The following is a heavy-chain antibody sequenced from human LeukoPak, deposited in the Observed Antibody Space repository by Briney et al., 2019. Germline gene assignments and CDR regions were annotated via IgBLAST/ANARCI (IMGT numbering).Heavy chain of an antibody. J-gene: IGHJ3*02. V-gene: IGHV3-30*02. D-gene: IGHD2-15*01. CDR1: GFTFSSYG. Sequence: PGGSLRLSCAASGFTFSSYGMHWVRQAPGKGLEWVAFIRYDGSNKYYADSVKGRFTISRDNSKNTLYLQMNSLRAEDTAVYYCASTAVVVAATSDAFDIWGQGTMVTVSS. CDR2: IRYDGSNK. CDR3: ASTAVVVAATSDAFDI.